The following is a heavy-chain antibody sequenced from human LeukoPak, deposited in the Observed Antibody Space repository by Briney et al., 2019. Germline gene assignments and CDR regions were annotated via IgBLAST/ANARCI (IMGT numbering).Heavy chain of an antibody. CDR2: INHSGST. D-gene: IGHD3-9*01. J-gene: IGHJ6*02. CDR3: ARALYFDWLPNYYYYGMDV. CDR1: GGSFSGYY. Sequence: SETLSLTCAVYGGSFSGYYWSWIRQPPGKGLEWIGEINHSGSTNYNPSLKSRVTISVDTSKNQFSLKLSSVTAADTAVYYCARALYFDWLPNYYYYGMDVWGQGTTVTVSS. V-gene: IGHV4-34*01.